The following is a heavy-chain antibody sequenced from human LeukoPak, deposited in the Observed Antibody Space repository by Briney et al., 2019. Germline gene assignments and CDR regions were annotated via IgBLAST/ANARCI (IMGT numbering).Heavy chain of an antibody. J-gene: IGHJ4*02. CDR1: GFTFSSYA. D-gene: IGHD5-24*01. V-gene: IGHV3-30-3*01. Sequence: GGSLRLSCAASGFTFSSYAMPWVRQAPGKGLEWVAVISYDGSNKYYADSVKGRFTISRDNSRNTLYLQMNSLRAEDTAVYHCVKGSETSRPYYFDYWGQGALVTVSS. CDR3: VKGSETSRPYYFDY. CDR2: ISYDGSNK.